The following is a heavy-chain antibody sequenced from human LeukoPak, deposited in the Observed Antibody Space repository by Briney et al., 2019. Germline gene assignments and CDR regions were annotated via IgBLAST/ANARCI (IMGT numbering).Heavy chain of an antibody. V-gene: IGHV3-23*01. CDR1: GFTFSSYA. J-gene: IGHJ4*02. CDR2: ISGSGGST. Sequence: GGSLRLSCAASGFTFSSYAMSWVRQAPGKGLEWVSAISGSGGSTYYADSVKGRFTISRDNAKNSLYLQMNSLRAEDTAVYYCARGHTGDQDYFDYWGQGTLVTVSS. D-gene: IGHD7-27*01. CDR3: ARGHTGDQDYFDY.